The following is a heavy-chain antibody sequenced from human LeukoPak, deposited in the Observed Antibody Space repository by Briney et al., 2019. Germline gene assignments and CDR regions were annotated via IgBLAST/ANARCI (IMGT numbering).Heavy chain of an antibody. CDR1: GGSISSSSYY. CDR2: IYYSGST. Sequence: SETLSLTCTVSGGSISSSSYYWGWIRQPPGKGLEWIGSIYYSGSTYYNPSLKSRVTISVDTSKNQFSLKLSSVTAADTAVYYCARHDGSLDAFDIWGQGTMVTVSS. J-gene: IGHJ3*02. CDR3: ARHDGSLDAFDI. V-gene: IGHV4-39*01. D-gene: IGHD6-19*01.